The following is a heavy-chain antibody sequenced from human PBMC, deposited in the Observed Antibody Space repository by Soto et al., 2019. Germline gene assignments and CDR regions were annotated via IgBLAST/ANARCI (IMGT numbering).Heavy chain of an antibody. CDR2: ISSSGSTI. CDR1: GFTFSSYE. J-gene: IGHJ5*02. D-gene: IGHD6-19*01. Sequence: PGWSLRLSCAASGFTFSSYEMNWVRQAPGKGLEWVSYISSSGSTIYYADSVKGRFTISRDNAKNSLYLQMNSLRAEDTAVYYCAVAGSGWPVEFDPWGHGTLVTVSS. V-gene: IGHV3-48*03. CDR3: AVAGSGWPVEFDP.